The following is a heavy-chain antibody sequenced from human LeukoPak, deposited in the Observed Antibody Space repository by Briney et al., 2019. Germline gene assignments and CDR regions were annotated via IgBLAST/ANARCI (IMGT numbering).Heavy chain of an antibody. Sequence: GGSLRLSCAASGFTFDDYTMHWVRHAPGKGLEWVSLISWDGGSTYYADSVKGRFTISRDNSKNSLYLQMNSLRTEDTALYYCAKDFTMIRGWESWGQGTLVTVSS. CDR1: GFTFDDYT. D-gene: IGHD3-10*01. J-gene: IGHJ5*02. CDR2: ISWDGGST. V-gene: IGHV3-43*01. CDR3: AKDFTMIRGWES.